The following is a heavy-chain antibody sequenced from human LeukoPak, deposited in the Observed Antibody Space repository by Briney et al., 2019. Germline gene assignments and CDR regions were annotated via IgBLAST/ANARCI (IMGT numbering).Heavy chain of an antibody. CDR3: ARDGGRITIFGVVTEGNYYFDY. D-gene: IGHD3-3*01. CDR1: GFTFSSKG. CDR2: IQYDGSYK. Sequence: GGSLRLSCAASGFTFSSKGMHWVRQAPGKGLEWVAFIQYDGSYKYYAESVKDRFTISRDNAENSLYLQMNSLRAEDTAVYYCARDGGRITIFGVVTEGNYYFDYWGQGTLVTVSS. V-gene: IGHV3-30*02. J-gene: IGHJ4*02.